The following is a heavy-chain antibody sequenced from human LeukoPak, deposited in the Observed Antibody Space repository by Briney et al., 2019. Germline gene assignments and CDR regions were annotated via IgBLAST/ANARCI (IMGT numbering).Heavy chain of an antibody. V-gene: IGHV4-4*02. J-gene: IGHJ4*02. D-gene: IGHD6-13*01. CDR2: VNLQGST. Sequence: PSETLSLTCGVSGGSITSTNYWTWVRQPPGKGLEWIGEVNLQGSTNYNPSLMGRVAISVDMSENHISLQLTSVTAADTAVYYCARRKRAAAGKGTFDYWGQGTLVTVSS. CDR1: GGSITSTNY. CDR3: ARRKRAAAGKGTFDY.